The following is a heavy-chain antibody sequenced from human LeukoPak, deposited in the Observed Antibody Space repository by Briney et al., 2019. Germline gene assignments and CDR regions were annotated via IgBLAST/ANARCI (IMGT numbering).Heavy chain of an antibody. CDR1: GFTFSGYY. J-gene: IGHJ4*02. V-gene: IGHV3-11*06. CDR3: ARVGATGTADY. CDR2: ISKSGSDT. Sequence: GGSLRLSCVAFGFTFSGYYMSWIRQAPGKGLEWVSYISKSGSDTNFADSVRGRFTISRDNAKNSMYLQMNSLRGEDTAVYYCARVGATGTADYWGQGTLVTVS. D-gene: IGHD1-1*01.